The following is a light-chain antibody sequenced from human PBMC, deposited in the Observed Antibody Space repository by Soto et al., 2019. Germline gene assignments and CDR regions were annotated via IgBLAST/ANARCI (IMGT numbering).Light chain of an antibody. J-gene: IGKJ4*01. CDR3: QQRDIWPQLT. V-gene: IGKV3-11*01. Sequence: EVVLTQSPATLSLSPGERATLSCRASQSVRTFLAWYQQKPGQAPRLLIYDTSNRATGIPARFSGSGSGTDFTLTISSLEPEDFAVYYCQQRDIWPQLTFGGGTKVEIK. CDR1: QSVRTF. CDR2: DTS.